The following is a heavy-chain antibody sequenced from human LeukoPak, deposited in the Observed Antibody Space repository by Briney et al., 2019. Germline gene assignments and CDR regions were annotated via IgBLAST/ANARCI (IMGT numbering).Heavy chain of an antibody. D-gene: IGHD3-3*01. CDR2: ISSSGSTI. V-gene: IGHV3-11*04. J-gene: IGHJ4*02. CDR3: ASGYYDFWSGYPYYFDY. Sequence: GGSLRLSCAASGFTFSDYYMSWIRQAPGKGLEWVSYISSSGSTIYYADSVKGRFTISRDNAKNSLYLQMNSLRAEDTAVCYCASGYYDFWSGYPYYFDYWGQGTLVTVSS. CDR1: GFTFSDYY.